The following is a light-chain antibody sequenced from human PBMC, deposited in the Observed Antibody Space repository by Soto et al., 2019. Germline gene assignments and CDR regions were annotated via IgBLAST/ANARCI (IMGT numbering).Light chain of an antibody. CDR3: QQYNDWPPWT. Sequence: EVVLTQSPASLSVSPGERATLSCRASQSVSTNLAWYQLRPGQTPRLLIHGASTRATGIPVRFSGSGSGTEFTLTISSLQSEDLAVYYCQQYNDWPPWTFGQGTKVEIK. J-gene: IGKJ1*01. V-gene: IGKV3-15*01. CDR2: GAS. CDR1: QSVSTN.